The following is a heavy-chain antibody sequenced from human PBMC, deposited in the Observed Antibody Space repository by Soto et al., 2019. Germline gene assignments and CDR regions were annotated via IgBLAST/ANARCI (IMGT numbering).Heavy chain of an antibody. CDR2: TYYRSRWYH. CDR3: ARARYNWNRSYYYAMDV. D-gene: IGHD1-20*01. V-gene: IGHV6-1*01. CDR1: GDSVSSYTAA. J-gene: IGHJ6*02. Sequence: SQTLSLTCAISGDSVSSYTAALNLSRQSPSRGLEWLGRTYYRSRWYHDYVVSVKSRITIDPDTSKNQVSLQLNSVTPEDTAVYYCARARYNWNRSYYYAMDVWGQGTTVTVSS.